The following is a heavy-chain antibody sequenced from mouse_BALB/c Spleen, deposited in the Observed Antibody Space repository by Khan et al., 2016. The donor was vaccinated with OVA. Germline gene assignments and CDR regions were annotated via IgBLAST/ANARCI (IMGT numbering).Heavy chain of an antibody. D-gene: IGHD1-1*01. Sequence: VKLQESGAELAKPGASVKMSCKASGYTFVNYWILWVRQRPGQGLEWIGYINPSIAYTENNQNFHDQATLTADKSSSTAYMQLISLTSEDSAVYYSARRGLRWDVDYWGQGTTLTVSS. V-gene: IGHV1-4*01. CDR3: ARRGLRWDVDY. J-gene: IGHJ2*01. CDR1: GYTFVNYW. CDR2: INPSIAYT.